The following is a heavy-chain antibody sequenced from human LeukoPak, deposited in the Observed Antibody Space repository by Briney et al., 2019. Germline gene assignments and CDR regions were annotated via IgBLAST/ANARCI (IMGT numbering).Heavy chain of an antibody. CDR3: F. V-gene: IGHV4-4*02. J-gene: IGHJ4*02. Sequence: PSETLSLTCAVSGGSISSSYWWTWVRQPPGKGLEWIGEIYHSGSTNYNPSLKSRLSMSLDKSRNQFSLKFCGRGYWTGYHHLDFWGQGTLVTVSS. CDR1: GGSISSSYW. D-gene: IGHD3/OR15-3a*01. CDR2: IYHSGST.